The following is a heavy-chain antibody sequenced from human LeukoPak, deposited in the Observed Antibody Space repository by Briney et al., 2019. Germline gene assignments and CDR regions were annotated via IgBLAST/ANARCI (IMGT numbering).Heavy chain of an antibody. D-gene: IGHD3-10*01. V-gene: IGHV1-18*01. CDR3: ARDTSGKDYYYYMDV. CDR2: ISAYNGNT. CDR1: GYTFTSYG. Sequence: ASVKVSCKASGYTFTSYGISWVRQAPGQGLEWMGWISAYNGNTNYAQKLQGRVTMTTDTSTSTAYMELRSLRSDDTAVYYCARDTSGKDYYYYMDVWGKGTTVTISS. J-gene: IGHJ6*03.